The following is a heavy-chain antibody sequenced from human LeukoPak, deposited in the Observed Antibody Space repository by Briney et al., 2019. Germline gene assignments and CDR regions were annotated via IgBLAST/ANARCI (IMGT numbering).Heavy chain of an antibody. CDR1: GGSISSSSYY. Sequence: PSETLSLTCTVSGGSISSSSYYWGWIRQPPGKGLEWIGSIYYSGSTYYNPSLKSRVTISVDTSKNQFSLKLSSVTAADTAVYYCARQAITMIVGGVSDYWGQGTLVTVSS. V-gene: IGHV4-39*01. CDR2: IYYSGST. D-gene: IGHD3-22*01. J-gene: IGHJ4*02. CDR3: ARQAITMIVGGVSDY.